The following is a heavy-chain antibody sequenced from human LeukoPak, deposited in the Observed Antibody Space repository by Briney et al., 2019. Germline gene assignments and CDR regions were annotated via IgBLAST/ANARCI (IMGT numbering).Heavy chain of an antibody. V-gene: IGHV4-39*07. CDR2: IYYSGST. CDR1: GGSISSSSYY. J-gene: IGHJ4*02. CDR3: ARFLLPSGLLIEY. D-gene: IGHD6-19*01. Sequence: PSETLSLTCTVSGGSISSSSYYWGWIRQPPGKGLEWIGSIYYSGSTYYNPSLKSRVTISVDTSKNQFSLKLSSVTAADTAVYYCARFLLPSGLLIEYWGQGTLVTVSS.